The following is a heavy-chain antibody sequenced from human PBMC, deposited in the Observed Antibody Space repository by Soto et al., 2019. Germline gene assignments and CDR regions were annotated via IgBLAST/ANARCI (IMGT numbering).Heavy chain of an antibody. CDR3: ARSWAVAGSYDY. D-gene: IGHD6-19*01. CDR1: GFTVSSNY. Sequence: EVQLVESGGGLVQPGGSLRLSCAASGFTVSSNYMNWVRQAPGKGLEWVSVIYSGGSTYYADSVKGRFTISRDNSKNMLFLQMNSLRAEDTAVYYCARSWAVAGSYDYWGQGTLVTVSS. CDR2: IYSGGST. V-gene: IGHV3-66*01. J-gene: IGHJ4*02.